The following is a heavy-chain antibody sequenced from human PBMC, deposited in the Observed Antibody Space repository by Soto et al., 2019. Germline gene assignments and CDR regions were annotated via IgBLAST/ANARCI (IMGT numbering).Heavy chain of an antibody. Sequence: QVQLVESGGGVVQPGTSLRLSCAASGSTFSNYGMHWVRQAPGKGLEWVAVVWYDGTTKFYPDYVKGRFTISRDNTNNTPYLQLNRLRVDDTAVYYCAPVDNYYGSVFWGQGTLFTVSS. CDR3: APVDNYYGSVF. CDR1: GSTFSNYG. CDR2: VWYDGTTK. D-gene: IGHD3-10*01. J-gene: IGHJ4*02. V-gene: IGHV3-33*01.